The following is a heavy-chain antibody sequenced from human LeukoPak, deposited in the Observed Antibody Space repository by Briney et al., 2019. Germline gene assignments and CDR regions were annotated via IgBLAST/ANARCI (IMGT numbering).Heavy chain of an antibody. J-gene: IGHJ3*02. Sequence: GASVKVSCKASGYIFNSYGISWVRQAPGQGLEWMGGIIPIFGTANYAQKFQGRVTITADESTSTAYMELSSLRSEDTAVYYCASPNGGNLGDAFDIWGQGTMVTVSS. CDR1: GYIFNSYG. D-gene: IGHD4-23*01. CDR3: ASPNGGNLGDAFDI. CDR2: IIPIFGTA. V-gene: IGHV1-69*13.